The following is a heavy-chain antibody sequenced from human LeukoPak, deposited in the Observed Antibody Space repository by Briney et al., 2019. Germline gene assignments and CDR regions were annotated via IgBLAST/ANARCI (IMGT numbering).Heavy chain of an antibody. CDR1: GFTFSTYS. J-gene: IGHJ4*02. Sequence: GGSLRLSCAASGFTFSTYSLNWVRQAPGKGLEWVSAISGSGGSTYYADSVKGRFTISRDNSKNTLYLQMNSLRAEDTAVYYCAKVIGMVGATDYWGQGTLVTVSS. V-gene: IGHV3-23*01. D-gene: IGHD1-26*01. CDR2: ISGSGGST. CDR3: AKVIGMVGATDY.